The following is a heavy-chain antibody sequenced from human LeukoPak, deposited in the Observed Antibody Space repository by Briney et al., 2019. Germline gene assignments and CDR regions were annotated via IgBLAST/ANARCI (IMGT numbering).Heavy chain of an antibody. V-gene: IGHV1-2*02. J-gene: IGHJ4*02. CDR1: GYTFTGYY. D-gene: IGHD3-3*01. CDR2: INPNSGGT. Sequence: GASVKVSCKASGYTFTGYYMHWVRQAPGQGLEWMGWINPNSGGTNYAQKFQGRVTMTRDTSISTAYMELSRLRSDDTAVYYCARAYTYYDFWSGYFLAPFDYWGQGTLVTVSS. CDR3: ARAYTYYDFWSGYFLAPFDY.